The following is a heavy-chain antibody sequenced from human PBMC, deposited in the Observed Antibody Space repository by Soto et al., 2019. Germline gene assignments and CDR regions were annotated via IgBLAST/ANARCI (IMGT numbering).Heavy chain of an antibody. CDR2: GIPIFGTA. J-gene: IGHJ6*01. Sequence: SVKVSCKASGGTISSYAISWVRQAPGQGLEWMGGGIPIFGTANYAHKCQGRVTSSADESTSTAYVELSSLRSEDTAVQYCASPPPPSIAARRNYHYGLDLWAQGTTDSVS. V-gene: IGHV1-69*13. CDR1: GGTISSYA. CDR3: ASPPPPSIAARRNYHYGLDL. D-gene: IGHD6-6*01.